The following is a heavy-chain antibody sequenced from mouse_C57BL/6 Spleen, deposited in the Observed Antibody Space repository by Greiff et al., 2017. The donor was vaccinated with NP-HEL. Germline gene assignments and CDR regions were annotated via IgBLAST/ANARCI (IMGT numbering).Heavy chain of an antibody. CDR3: ARDYGSSRFDV. D-gene: IGHD1-1*01. V-gene: IGHV3-6*01. CDR2: ISYDGST. J-gene: IGHJ1*03. Sequence: EVKLQESGPGLVKPSPSLSLTCSVTGYSITSGYYWNLIRQFPGNKLEWMGYISYDGSTNYNPSLKNRISITRDTSKNQFFLKLNSVTTEDTANYYCARDYGSSRFDVWGKGTTVTVSS. CDR1: GYSITSGYY.